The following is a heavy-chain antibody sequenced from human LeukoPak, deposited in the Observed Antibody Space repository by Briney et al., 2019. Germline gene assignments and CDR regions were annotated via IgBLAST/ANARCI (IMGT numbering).Heavy chain of an antibody. CDR3: ARDQPKGYDILTGYYKDY. CDR1: GASISSYY. V-gene: IGHV4-59*12. J-gene: IGHJ4*02. CDR2: IYYSGST. Sequence: SQTLSLTCTLSGASISSYYWSWIRQPPGKGRVWIGYIYYSGSTNYSPSLKSRVTISVDTSKNQFSLKLSSVTAADTAVYYCARDQPKGYDILTGYYKDYWGQGTLVTVSS. D-gene: IGHD3-9*01.